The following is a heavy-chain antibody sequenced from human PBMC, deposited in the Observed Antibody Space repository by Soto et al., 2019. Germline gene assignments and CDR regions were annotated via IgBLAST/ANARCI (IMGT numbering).Heavy chain of an antibody. D-gene: IGHD1-26*01. CDR2: IWYDGSNK. J-gene: IGHJ4*02. CDR3: ARDFQFPPSRAPTIDY. CDR1: GFTFSSYG. V-gene: IGHV3-33*01. Sequence: QVQLVESGGGVVQPGRSLRLSCAASGFTFSSYGMHWVRQAPGKGLAWVAVIWYDGSNKYYADSVKGRFTISRDNSKNTLYLQMNSLRAKDTAVYYCARDFQFPPSRAPTIDYWGQGTLVTVSS.